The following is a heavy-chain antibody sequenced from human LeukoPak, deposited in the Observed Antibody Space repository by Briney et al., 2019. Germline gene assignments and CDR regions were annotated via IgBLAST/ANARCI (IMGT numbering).Heavy chain of an antibody. CDR3: ARRAGAYSHPYDY. J-gene: IGHJ4*02. V-gene: IGHV3-53*01. CDR1: GFTVSSNS. CDR2: IYSDNT. Sequence: GGSLRLSCAGSGFTVSSNSMSWVRQAPGKGLEWVSFIYSDNTHYSDSVKGRFTISRDNSKNTLYLQMNSLRAEDTAVYYCARRAGAYSHPYDYWGQGTLVTVSS. D-gene: IGHD4/OR15-4a*01.